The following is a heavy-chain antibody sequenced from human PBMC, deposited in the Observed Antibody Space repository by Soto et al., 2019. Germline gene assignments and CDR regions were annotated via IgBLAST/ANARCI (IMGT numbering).Heavy chain of an antibody. CDR1: GFTFSSYA. V-gene: IGHV3-30-3*01. CDR3: AVIGSGSYDAFDI. Sequence: GGSLRLSCAASGFTFSSYAMHWVRQAPGKGLEWVAVISYDGSNKYYADSVKGRFTISRDNSKNTLYLQMNSLRAEDTAVYYWAVIGSGSYDAFDIWGQGTMVTVSS. D-gene: IGHD3-10*01. CDR2: ISYDGSNK. J-gene: IGHJ3*02.